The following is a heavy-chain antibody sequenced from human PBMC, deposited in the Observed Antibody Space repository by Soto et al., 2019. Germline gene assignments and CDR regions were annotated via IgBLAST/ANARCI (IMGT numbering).Heavy chain of an antibody. D-gene: IGHD6-6*01. CDR1: GFTLSNHA. Sequence: EVQLLESGGRLVEPGGSLRLSCAASGFTLSNHAMHWVRQAPGEGLEWVSGFGGNFVTGIYADSVKGRFTISRDNAKSSLYLQMDSLRVEDTAVYFCARLSIAARRRYFDYWGQGTLVTVSS. J-gene: IGHJ4*02. CDR3: ARLSIAARRRYFDY. V-gene: IGHV3-23*01. CDR2: FGGNFVTG.